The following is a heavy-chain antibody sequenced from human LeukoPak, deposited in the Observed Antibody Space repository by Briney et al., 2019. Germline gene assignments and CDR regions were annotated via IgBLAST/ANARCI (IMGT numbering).Heavy chain of an antibody. D-gene: IGHD2-21*01. V-gene: IGHV3-30-3*01. Sequence: GGSLRLSCAASGFTFSSYAMHWVRQAPGKGLEWVAFISYDESNEYYADSVKGRFTISRDKSKNTLYLQMNSLRAEDTAVYYCAKDNDWYPDYWGQGTLVTVSS. CDR3: AKDNDWYPDY. CDR2: ISYDESNE. J-gene: IGHJ4*02. CDR1: GFTFSSYA.